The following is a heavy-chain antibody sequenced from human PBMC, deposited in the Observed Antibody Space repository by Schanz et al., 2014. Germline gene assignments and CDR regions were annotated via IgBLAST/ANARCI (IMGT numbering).Heavy chain of an antibody. J-gene: IGHJ3*01. CDR2: ISYDGSKK. Sequence: QVQLVESGGGLVQPGGSLRLSCAASGFMFSSYGMHWVRQAPGKGLEWVGVISYDGSKKSYADSVRGRITMSRDNSKNTMYLQINNLRADDTAVYYCARELPGVVAFDFWGQGTMVTVSS. D-gene: IGHD7-27*01. CDR3: ARELPGVVAFDF. CDR1: GFMFSSYG. V-gene: IGHV3-33*08.